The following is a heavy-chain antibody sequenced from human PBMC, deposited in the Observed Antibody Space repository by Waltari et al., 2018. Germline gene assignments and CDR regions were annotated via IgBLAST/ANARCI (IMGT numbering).Heavy chain of an antibody. Sequence: QVQLQQWGAGLLKPSETLSLTCAVYGGSFSGYYWSWIRQPPGKGLEWIGEINHSGSTNYNPSLKSRVTISVDTSKNQFSLKLSSVTAADTAVYYCARRVTYYYGSGTDDWGQGTLVTVSS. D-gene: IGHD3-10*01. CDR3: ARRVTYYYGSGTDD. CDR1: GGSFSGYY. CDR2: INHSGST. J-gene: IGHJ4*02. V-gene: IGHV4-34*01.